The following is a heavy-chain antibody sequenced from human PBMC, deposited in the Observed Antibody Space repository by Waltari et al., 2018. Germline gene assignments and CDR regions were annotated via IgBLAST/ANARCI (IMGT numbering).Heavy chain of an antibody. CDR2: ISWNSGSI. D-gene: IGHD3-10*01. CDR1: GFTFDDSA. Sequence: EVQLVESGGGLVQPGRSLRLSCAASGFTFDDSAMHWVRQAPGKGLEWVSGISWNSGSIGYADSVKGRFTISRDNAKNSLYLQMNSLRAEDTALYYCAKSLSDYYGSGTADYGMDVWGQGTTVTVSS. J-gene: IGHJ6*02. CDR3: AKSLSDYYGSGTADYGMDV. V-gene: IGHV3-9*01.